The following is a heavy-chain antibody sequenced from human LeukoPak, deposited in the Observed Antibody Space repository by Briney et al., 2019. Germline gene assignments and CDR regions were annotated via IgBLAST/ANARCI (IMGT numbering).Heavy chain of an antibody. J-gene: IGHJ4*02. V-gene: IGHV4-39*01. CDR1: GGSISSGSYY. CDR2: IYYSGST. Sequence: SETLSLTCSVSGGSISSGSYYWGWIRQPPGKGLEWIGSIYYSGSTYYNPSLKSRVTISVDTSKNQFSLKLSSVTAADTAVYYCARRRAYGDPYYFDYWGQGTLVTVSS. CDR3: ARRRAYGDPYYFDY. D-gene: IGHD4-17*01.